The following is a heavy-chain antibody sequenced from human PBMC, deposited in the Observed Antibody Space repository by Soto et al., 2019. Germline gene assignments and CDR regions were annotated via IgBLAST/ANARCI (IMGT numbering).Heavy chain of an antibody. J-gene: IGHJ6*02. CDR3: SNGPSETPASSLGRRLDV. Sequence: PSETLSLTCIVSGDSVTFGHYYWSWIRQPPWKGLEWIGHIFFTGATNYSPYLKSRVTMSVDSSKSPFSLNLTSVTAADSAIYFLSNGPSETPASSLGRRLDVWGHGXTVTVSS. D-gene: IGHD2-2*01. V-gene: IGHV4-61*03. CDR1: GDSVTFGHYY. CDR2: IFFTGAT.